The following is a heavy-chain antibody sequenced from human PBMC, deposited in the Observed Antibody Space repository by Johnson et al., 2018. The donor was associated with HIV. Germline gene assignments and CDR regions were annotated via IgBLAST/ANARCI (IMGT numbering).Heavy chain of an antibody. J-gene: IGHJ3*02. CDR3: AKDLHSSSWYYGAFDI. V-gene: IGHV3-30*04. CDR2: ISYDGSNK. Sequence: QVQLLESGGGVVQPGRSLRLSCAASGFTFSSYAMHWVRQAPGKGLEWVAVISYDGSNKYYADSVKGRFTISRDNSKNTLYLQMNSLRAEDTAVYYCAKDLHSSSWYYGAFDIWGQGTMVTVSS. D-gene: IGHD6-13*01. CDR1: GFTFSSYA.